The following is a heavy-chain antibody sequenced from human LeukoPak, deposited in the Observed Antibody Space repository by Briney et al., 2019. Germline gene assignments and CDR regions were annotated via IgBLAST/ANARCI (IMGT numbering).Heavy chain of an antibody. V-gene: IGHV4-28*01. CDR3: ARKENVYYYFDY. J-gene: IGHJ4*02. CDR1: GYSITSSSW. Sequence: PSETLSLTCTVSGYSITSSSWWGWIRQPPGKGLEWIGYIYHSGTTYYNPSLQSRVTMSVDTSKNQFSLKLSSVTAVDTAVYYCARKENVYYYFDYWGQGTLVTVSS. CDR2: IYHSGTT. D-gene: IGHD3-10*01.